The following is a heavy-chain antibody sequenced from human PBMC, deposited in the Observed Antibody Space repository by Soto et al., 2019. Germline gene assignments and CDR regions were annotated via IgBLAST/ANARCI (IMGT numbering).Heavy chain of an antibody. CDR2: IKSEANGGTT. CDR3: AYYRDSSAGHVDF. J-gene: IGHJ4*02. D-gene: IGHD3-22*01. CDR1: GFSFSNAW. Sequence: EVQLVESGGGLVKPGGSLRLSCAASGFSFSNAWMKWVRQAPGKGLEWVGRIKSEANGGTTAHAAAVRGRFIISRDDSRNMLFLQMDSLITEESAVYYWAYYRDSSAGHVDFWGQGTLVTVSS. V-gene: IGHV3-15*07.